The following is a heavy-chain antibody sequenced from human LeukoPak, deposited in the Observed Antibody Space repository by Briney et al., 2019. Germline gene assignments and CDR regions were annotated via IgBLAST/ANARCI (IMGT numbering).Heavy chain of an antibody. CDR1: GYTFTSYD. J-gene: IGHJ4*02. Sequence: ASVKVSCKASGYTFTSYDINWVRQATGQGLEWMGWMNPNSGNTGYAQKFQGRVTMTRNTSISTAYMELSSLRSEDTAVYYCPRAKSWNRYYFDYWGQGTLVTVSS. CDR2: MNPNSGNT. CDR3: PRAKSWNRYYFDY. V-gene: IGHV1-8*01. D-gene: IGHD1-1*01.